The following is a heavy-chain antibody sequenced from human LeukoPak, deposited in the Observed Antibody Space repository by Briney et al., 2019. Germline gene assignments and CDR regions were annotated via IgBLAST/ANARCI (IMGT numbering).Heavy chain of an antibody. J-gene: IGHJ5*02. CDR2: INHSGST. D-gene: IGHD4-17*01. Sequence: PSETLSLTCAVYGGSFSGYYWSWIRQPPGKGLEWIGEINHSGSTNYNPSLKSRVTISVDTSKNQFSLKLSSVTAADTAVYYCATYESVSYGDYGLGSWFDPWGQGTLVTVSS. CDR3: ATYESVSYGDYGLGSWFDP. CDR1: GGSFSGYY. V-gene: IGHV4-34*01.